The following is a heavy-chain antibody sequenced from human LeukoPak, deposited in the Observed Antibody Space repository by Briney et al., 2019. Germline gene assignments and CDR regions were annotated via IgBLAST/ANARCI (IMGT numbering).Heavy chain of an antibody. V-gene: IGHV4-59*01. J-gene: IGHJ4*02. D-gene: IGHD2-2*01. CDR1: GGSISSYY. CDR2: IYYSGST. Sequence: PSETLSLTCTVSGGSISSYYWSWTRQPPGKGLEWIGYIYYSGSTNYNPSLKSRVTISVDTSKNQFSLKLSSVTAADTAVYYCAREGGCSSTSCYPDYWGQGTLVTVSS. CDR3: AREGGCSSTSCYPDY.